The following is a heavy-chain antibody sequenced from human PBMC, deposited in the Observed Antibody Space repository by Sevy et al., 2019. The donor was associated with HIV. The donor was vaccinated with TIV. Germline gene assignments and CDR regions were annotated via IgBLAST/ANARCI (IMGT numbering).Heavy chain of an antibody. CDR2: ISSRSTYT. Sequence: GESLKISCAASGFTFSSYSMNWVRQAPGKGLEWVSSISSRSTYTHDADSVKGRFTISRDNAENSLYLQMNSLRAEDTAVYYCARGVVAAADPFFDYWGQGTLVTVSS. V-gene: IGHV3-21*01. D-gene: IGHD2-15*01. J-gene: IGHJ4*02. CDR1: GFTFSSYS. CDR3: ARGVVAAADPFFDY.